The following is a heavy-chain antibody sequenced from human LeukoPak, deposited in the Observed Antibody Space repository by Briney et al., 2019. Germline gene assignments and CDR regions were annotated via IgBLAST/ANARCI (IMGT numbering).Heavy chain of an antibody. CDR1: GGSFSGYS. Sequence: SETLSLTCAVYGGSFSGYSWSWIRQPPGKGLEWIGEVNHSGSASYNPSLKSRVTISVDTSKNQFSLNLTSVTATDTAVYYCARVNRDGYIPYYYYYMDVWGKGTTVTVSS. CDR3: ARVNRDGYIPYYYYYMDV. J-gene: IGHJ6*03. D-gene: IGHD5-24*01. CDR2: VNHSGSA. V-gene: IGHV4-34*01.